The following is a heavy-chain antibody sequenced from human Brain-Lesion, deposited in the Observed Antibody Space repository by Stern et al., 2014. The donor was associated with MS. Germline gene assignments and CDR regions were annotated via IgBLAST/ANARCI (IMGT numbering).Heavy chain of an antibody. D-gene: IGHD2-15*01. CDR2: IYYSGNT. CDR3: AGEEDIRYCSGGSCTGNWFDP. V-gene: IGHV4-39*01. Sequence: VHLVESGPGLVKPSETLSLTCTVAGGSVSSTSYAWAWIRQPPGKGLEWIGTIYYSGNTYYSPSLKSRLTISLDTSKNPFSLQLRSGTAADTAVYYCAGEEDIRYCSGGSCTGNWFDPWGQGTLVTVSS. CDR1: GGSVSSTSYA. J-gene: IGHJ5*02.